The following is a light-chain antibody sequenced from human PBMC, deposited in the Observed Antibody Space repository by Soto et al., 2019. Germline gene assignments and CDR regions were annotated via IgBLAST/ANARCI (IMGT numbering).Light chain of an antibody. CDR1: RSDVGGYNY. Sequence: QSALTQPASVSGSPGQSITISCTGTRSDVGGYNYVSWYQQLPGKAPKLMIYDVSDRPSGVSNRFSGSKSGNTASLTISGLQAEDEADYYCSSYTSSSLYVFXTGTKLTVL. J-gene: IGLJ1*01. CDR2: DVS. CDR3: SSYTSSSLYV. V-gene: IGLV2-14*01.